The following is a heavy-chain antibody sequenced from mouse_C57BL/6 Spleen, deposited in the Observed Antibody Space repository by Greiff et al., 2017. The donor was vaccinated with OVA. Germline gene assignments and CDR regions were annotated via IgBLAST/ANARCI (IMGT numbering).Heavy chain of an antibody. CDR2: IYPGDGDT. V-gene: IGHV1-80*01. J-gene: IGHJ1*03. CDR3: ARRGSYWYFDV. Sequence: VQLQQSGAELVKPGASVKISCKASGYAFSSYWMNWVKQRPGKGLEWIGQIYPGDGDTNYNGKFKGKATLTADKSSSTAYLQLSSLTSEDSAVYFCARRGSYWYFDVWGTGTTVTVSS. CDR1: GYAFSSYW.